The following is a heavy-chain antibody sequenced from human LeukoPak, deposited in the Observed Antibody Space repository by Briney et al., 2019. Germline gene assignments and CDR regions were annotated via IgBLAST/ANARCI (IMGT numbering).Heavy chain of an antibody. V-gene: IGHV4-59*01. Sequence: SETLSLTCTVSGGSISSYYWSWIRQPPGKGLEWIGYIYYSGSTNYNPSLKSRVTISVDTSKNQFSLKLSSVTAADTAVYYCARVSGIAAAASYYFDYWGQGTLVTVSS. CDR2: IYYSGST. CDR3: ARVSGIAAAASYYFDY. CDR1: GGSISSYY. D-gene: IGHD6-13*01. J-gene: IGHJ4*02.